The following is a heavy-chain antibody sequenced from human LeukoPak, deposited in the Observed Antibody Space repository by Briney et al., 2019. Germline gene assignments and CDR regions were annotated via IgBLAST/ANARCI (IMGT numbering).Heavy chain of an antibody. V-gene: IGHV3-21*01. J-gene: IGHJ4*02. CDR3: ARGVARGFLFDY. CDR1: GFTFTSYS. Sequence: GGSLRLSCAASGFTFTSYSMNWVRQAPGKGLEWVSSISSSSSYIYYADSVKGRFTFSRDNAKNSLYLQMNSLRAEDTAVYYCARGVARGFLFDYWGQGTLVTVSS. CDR2: ISSSSSYI. D-gene: IGHD3-22*01.